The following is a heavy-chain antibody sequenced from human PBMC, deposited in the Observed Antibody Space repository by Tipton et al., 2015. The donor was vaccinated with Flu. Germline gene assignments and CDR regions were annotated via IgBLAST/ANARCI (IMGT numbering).Heavy chain of an antibody. CDR2: IFRTGST. CDR3: ARRDYSNYVSDPKSWFDP. V-gene: IGHV4-30-2*01. J-gene: IGHJ5*02. D-gene: IGHD4-11*01. CDR1: GGSISSGGYS. Sequence: TLSLTCAVSGGSISSGGYSWSWIRQPPGKGLEWIGYIFRTGSTYHNPSLKSRVTMSVDTSKNQFSLKVFSVTAADTAVYYCARRDYSNYVSDPKSWFDPWGQGILVTVSS.